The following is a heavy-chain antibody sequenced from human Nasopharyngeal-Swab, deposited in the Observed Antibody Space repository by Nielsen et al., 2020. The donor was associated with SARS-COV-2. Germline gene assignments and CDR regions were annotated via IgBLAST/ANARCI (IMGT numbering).Heavy chain of an antibody. V-gene: IGHV3-23*01. CDR2: ISPSGDST. Sequence: VCLAPRKGLQWVSSISPSGDSTYNADSVKGRFTLLRDTSVNTLYLQMNSLRAEDTAVYYCAKGRGSYYYYMDVRGKGTTVTFSS. J-gene: IGHJ6*03. CDR3: AKGRGSYYYYMDV. D-gene: IGHD3-10*01.